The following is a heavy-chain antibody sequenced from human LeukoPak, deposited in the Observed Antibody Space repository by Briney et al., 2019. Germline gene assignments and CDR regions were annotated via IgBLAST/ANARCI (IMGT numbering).Heavy chain of an antibody. J-gene: IGHJ4*02. D-gene: IGHD3-9*01. CDR3: ARTLTFDY. CDR2: ISSSGSSI. Sequence: PGGSLRLSCAASGFTFSSYAMSWVRQAPGRGLEWVSFISSSGSSIHYADSVKGRFTISRDNAKNSLYLQMNSLRAEDTAVYYCARTLTFDYWGQGTLVTVSS. V-gene: IGHV3-48*03. CDR1: GFTFSSYA.